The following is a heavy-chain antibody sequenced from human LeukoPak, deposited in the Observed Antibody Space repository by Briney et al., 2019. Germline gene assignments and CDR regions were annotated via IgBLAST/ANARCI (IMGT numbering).Heavy chain of an antibody. CDR2: IYTSGST. Sequence: SETLSLTCTVSGGSISSGSYYWSWIRQPAGKGLEWIGRIYTSGSTNYNPSLKSRVTISVDTFKNQVSLKLSSVTAADTAVYYCARDKRDSSSFDYWGQGTLVTVSS. J-gene: IGHJ4*02. CDR1: GGSISSGSYY. D-gene: IGHD6-6*01. V-gene: IGHV4-61*02. CDR3: ARDKRDSSSFDY.